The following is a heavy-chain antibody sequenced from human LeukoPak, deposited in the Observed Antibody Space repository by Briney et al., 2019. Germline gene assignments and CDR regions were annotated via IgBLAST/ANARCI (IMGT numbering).Heavy chain of an antibody. Sequence: PGGSLRLSWAASGFTFSSHAMSWVRQAPGKGLEWVSAISDGGGTTFYADSVKGRFAISRDNSKNTLFLQMNSLRAEDTALYYCAKRPSSSTTGSASAFDIWGQGTMVTVSS. CDR2: ISDGGGTT. CDR1: GFTFSSHA. CDR3: AKRPSSSTTGSASAFDI. J-gene: IGHJ3*02. V-gene: IGHV3-23*01. D-gene: IGHD2-2*01.